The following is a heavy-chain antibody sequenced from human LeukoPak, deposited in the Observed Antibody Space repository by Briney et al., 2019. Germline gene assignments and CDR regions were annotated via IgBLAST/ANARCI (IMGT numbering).Heavy chain of an antibody. CDR1: GFTFSSYS. CDR2: ISSSSSYI. Sequence: GGSLRLSCAASGFTFSSYSMNWVRQAPGKGLEWVSSISSSSSYIYYADSVKGRFTISRDNAKSSLYLQMNSLRAEDTAVYYCARGPKACSGGSCYCFAFDIWGQGTMVTVSS. D-gene: IGHD2-15*01. CDR3: ARGPKACSGGSCYCFAFDI. J-gene: IGHJ3*02. V-gene: IGHV3-21*04.